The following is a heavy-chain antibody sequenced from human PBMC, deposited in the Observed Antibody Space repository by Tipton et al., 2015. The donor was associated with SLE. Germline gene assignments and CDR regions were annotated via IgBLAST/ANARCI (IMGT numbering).Heavy chain of an antibody. D-gene: IGHD4-17*01. CDR1: GASIGTSNYY. CDR3: ARVWDYGDASDI. CDR2: INHSGNT. Sequence: TLSLTCTVSGASIGTSNYYWSWIRQPPGKGLEWIGGINHSGNTYYNPSLKSRVTISVDTSKNQFSLKVNSVTAADTAVYYCARVWDYGDASDIWGQGTMVTVSS. V-gene: IGHV4-39*07. J-gene: IGHJ3*02.